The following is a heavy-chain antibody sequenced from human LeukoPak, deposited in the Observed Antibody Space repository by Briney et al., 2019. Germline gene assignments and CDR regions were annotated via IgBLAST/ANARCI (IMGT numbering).Heavy chain of an antibody. D-gene: IGHD2-15*01. Sequence: GGSLRLSCAASGFTFSSYSMNWVRQAPGKGLEWVGRSGNKGNNYTTEYATSVKGRFTISRDDSKNSLYLLMNSLKTEDTAVYYCARDMGSWGQGTLVTVSS. V-gene: IGHV3-72*01. CDR1: GFTFSSYS. CDR2: SGNKGNNYTT. J-gene: IGHJ4*02. CDR3: ARDMGS.